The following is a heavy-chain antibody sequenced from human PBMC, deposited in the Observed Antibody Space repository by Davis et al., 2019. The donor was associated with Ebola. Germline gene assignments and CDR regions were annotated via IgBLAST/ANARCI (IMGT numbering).Heavy chain of an antibody. CDR1: GFTFSSYW. Sequence: GESLKISCAASGFTFSSYWMSWVRQAPGKGLEWVANIKQDGSEKYYVDSVKGRFTISRDNAKNSLYLQMNSLRAEDTAVYYCAREFGYYYDSSSCMDVWGQGTTVTVSS. CDR2: IKQDGSEK. J-gene: IGHJ6*02. V-gene: IGHV3-7*03. CDR3: AREFGYYYDSSSCMDV. D-gene: IGHD3-22*01.